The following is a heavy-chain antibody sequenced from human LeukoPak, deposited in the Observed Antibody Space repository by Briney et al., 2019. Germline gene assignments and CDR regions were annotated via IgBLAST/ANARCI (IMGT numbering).Heavy chain of an antibody. J-gene: IGHJ5*02. D-gene: IGHD3-22*01. CDR1: GYSISSGYY. V-gene: IGHV4-38-2*02. Sequence: PSETLSLTCTVSGYSISSGYYWGWIRQPPGKGLEWIGSIYHSGSTYYNPSLKSRVTISVDTSKNQFSLKLSSVTAADTAVYYCARVGDSSGYYYVSRIGWFDPWGQGTLVTVSS. CDR2: IYHSGST. CDR3: ARVGDSSGYYYVSRIGWFDP.